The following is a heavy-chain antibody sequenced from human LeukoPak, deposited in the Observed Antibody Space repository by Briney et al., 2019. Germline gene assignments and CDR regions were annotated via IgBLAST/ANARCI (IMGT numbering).Heavy chain of an antibody. V-gene: IGHV3-7*01. Sequence: PGGSLRLSCAASGFTFSSYWMSWVRQAPGKGLEWVANIKQDGSEKYCVDSVKGRFTISRDNAKNSLYLQMNSLRAEDTAVYYCARDRPIMLYYFDYWGQGTLVTVSS. CDR1: GFTFSSYW. J-gene: IGHJ4*02. CDR3: ARDRPIMLYYFDY. D-gene: IGHD2-8*01. CDR2: IKQDGSEK.